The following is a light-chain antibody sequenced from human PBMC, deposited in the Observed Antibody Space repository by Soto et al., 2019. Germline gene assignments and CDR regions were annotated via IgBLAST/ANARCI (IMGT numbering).Light chain of an antibody. CDR2: DVS. V-gene: IGLV2-11*01. CDR1: SSDVGGYNY. Sequence: QSARTQPASVSGSPGQSITISCTVTSSDVGGYNYVSWYQQHPGKAPKLMIYDVSKRPSGVPDRFSGSKSGNTASLTISGLQAEDEADYYCCSYAGTYTFYVFGTGTKVTVL. CDR3: CSYAGTYTFYV. J-gene: IGLJ1*01.